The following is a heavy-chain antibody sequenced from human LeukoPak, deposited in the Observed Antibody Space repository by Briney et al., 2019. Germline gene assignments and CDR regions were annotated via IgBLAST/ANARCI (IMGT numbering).Heavy chain of an antibody. CDR1: GYSISSGYY. J-gene: IGHJ4*02. CDR3: ARGYQEGGD. D-gene: IGHD2-2*01. CDR2: IYHSGST. V-gene: IGHV4-38-2*02. Sequence: SETLSLTCTVSGYSISSGYYWGWIRQPPGKGLEWIGSIYHSGSTYYNPSLKSRVTISVDTSKNQFSLKLSSVTAADTAVYYCARGYQEGGDWGQGTLVTVSS.